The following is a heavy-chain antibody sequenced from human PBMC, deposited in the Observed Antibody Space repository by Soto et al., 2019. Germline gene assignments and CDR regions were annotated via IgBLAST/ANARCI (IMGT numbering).Heavy chain of an antibody. CDR3: AKARYYGSGSVAYMDV. CDR2: ISGSGGST. CDR1: GFTFSSYA. Sequence: RGGSLRLSCAASGFTFSSYAMSWVRQAPGKGLEWVSAISGSGGSTYYADSVKGRFTISRDNSKNTLYLQMNSLRAEDTAVYYCAKARYYGSGSVAYMDVWGKGTTVTVSS. V-gene: IGHV3-23*01. D-gene: IGHD3-10*01. J-gene: IGHJ6*03.